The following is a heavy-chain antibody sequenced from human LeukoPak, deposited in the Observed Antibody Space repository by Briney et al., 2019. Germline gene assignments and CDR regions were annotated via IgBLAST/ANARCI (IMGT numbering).Heavy chain of an antibody. CDR1: GFTFSTYW. CDR2: IKQDGSEN. CDR3: ARDQGAAGDY. D-gene: IGHD6-13*01. J-gene: IGHJ4*02. V-gene: IGHV3-7*01. Sequence: GGSLRLSCAASGFTFSTYWMTWVRQAPGKGLEWVANIKQDGSENYYVDSVKGRFTISRDNAKNSLYLQMNSLRADGTAVYYCARDQGAAGDYWGQGTLVTVSS.